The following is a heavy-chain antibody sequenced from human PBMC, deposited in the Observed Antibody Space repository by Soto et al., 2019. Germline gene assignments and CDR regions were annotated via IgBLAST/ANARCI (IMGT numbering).Heavy chain of an antibody. CDR1: GYPFTNYY. J-gene: IGHJ5*02. D-gene: IGHD3-22*01. Sequence: ASVKISCKASGYPFTNYYMHWLRQATGQGLEWMGWMNPKGGGSKYAQAFQARVTMTRDASISTAYMEMTSLRHGDTAVYFCARSDDSTSYSLDLLGPGTLVTVSS. CDR2: MNPKGGGS. CDR3: ARSDDSTSYSLDL. V-gene: IGHV1-2*02.